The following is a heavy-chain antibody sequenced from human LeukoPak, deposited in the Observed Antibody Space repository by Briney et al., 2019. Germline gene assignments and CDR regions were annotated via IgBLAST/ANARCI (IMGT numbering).Heavy chain of an antibody. D-gene: IGHD2-2*01. J-gene: IGHJ6*03. CDR3: ARNADRLVGYLMDV. Sequence: ASVKVSCKASGYNLNAYYTHWVRQAPGQGLEWVGWISPHTGGTNFAQKFQGRFTLTRDASVSTVYMELSGLKSDDTAVYYCARNADRLVGYLMDVGPKKTTVTVSS. V-gene: IGHV1-2*02. CDR1: GYNLNAYY. CDR2: ISPHTGGT.